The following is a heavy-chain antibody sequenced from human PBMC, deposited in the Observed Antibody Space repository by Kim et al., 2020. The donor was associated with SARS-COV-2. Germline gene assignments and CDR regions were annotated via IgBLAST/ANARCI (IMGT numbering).Heavy chain of an antibody. CDR1: GGSFSGYY. D-gene: IGHD2-2*01. CDR3: AREYCSSTSCYGSGIAAAGRDFDI. V-gene: IGHV4-34*01. CDR2: INHSGST. Sequence: SETLSLTCAVYGGSFSGYYWSWIRQPPGKGLEWIGEINHSGSTNYNPSLKSRVTISVDTSKNQFSLKLSSVTAADTAVYYCAREYCSSTSCYGSGIAAAGRDFDIWGQGTMVTVSS. J-gene: IGHJ3*02.